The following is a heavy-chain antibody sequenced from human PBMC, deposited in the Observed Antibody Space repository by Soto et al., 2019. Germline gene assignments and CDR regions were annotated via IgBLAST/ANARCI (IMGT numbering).Heavy chain of an antibody. V-gene: IGHV1-2*04. CDR3: AKGLYYYYYGMDV. J-gene: IGHJ6*02. CDR1: GYTFTGYY. CDR2: INPNSGGT. Sequence: AASVKVSCKASGYTFTGYYMHWVRQAPGQGLEWMGWINPNSGGTNYAQKFQGWVTMTRDTSISTAYMELSRLRSDDTAVYYCAKGLYYYYYGMDVWGQGTTVTVSS.